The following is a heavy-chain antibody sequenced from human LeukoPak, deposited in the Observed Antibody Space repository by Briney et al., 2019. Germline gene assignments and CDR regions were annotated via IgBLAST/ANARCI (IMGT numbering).Heavy chain of an antibody. CDR2: INHSGST. J-gene: IGHJ4*02. Sequence: SGTLSLTCAVYGGSFSGYYWSWIRQPPGKGLEWIGEINHSGSTNYNPSLKSRVTISVDTSKNQFSLKLSSVTAADTAVYYCARARILLWFGESFDYWGQGTLVTVSS. CDR3: ARARILLWFGESFDY. D-gene: IGHD3-10*01. CDR1: GGSFSGYY. V-gene: IGHV4-34*01.